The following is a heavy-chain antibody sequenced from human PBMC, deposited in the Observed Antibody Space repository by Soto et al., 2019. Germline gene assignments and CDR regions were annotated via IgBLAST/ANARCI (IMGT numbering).Heavy chain of an antibody. J-gene: IGHJ4*02. Sequence: QVQLVQSGAEVKKPGSSVKVSCKASGGTFSSYTISWVRQAPGQGLEWMGRIIPILGIANYAQKFQGRVTISADKSTSTAYMELSSLRSEDTAVYYCAREYQPLLYTRGYFDYWGQGTLVTVSS. CDR1: GGTFSSYT. CDR3: AREYQPLLYTRGYFDY. V-gene: IGHV1-69*08. CDR2: IIPILGIA. D-gene: IGHD2-2*01.